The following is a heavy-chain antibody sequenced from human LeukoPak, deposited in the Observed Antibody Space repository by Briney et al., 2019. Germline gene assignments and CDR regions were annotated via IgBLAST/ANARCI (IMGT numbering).Heavy chain of an antibody. V-gene: IGHV4-61*02. CDR2: IYTSGST. CDR3: AITMVRGVQYYFDY. CDR1: GGSISSGSYY. D-gene: IGHD3-10*01. Sequence: SETLSLTCTVSGGSISSGSYYWSWIRQPAGKGLEWIGRIYTSGSTNYNPSLKSRVTISVDTSKNQFSLKLSSVTAADTAVYYCAITMVRGVQYYFDYWGQGTLVTVSS. J-gene: IGHJ4*02.